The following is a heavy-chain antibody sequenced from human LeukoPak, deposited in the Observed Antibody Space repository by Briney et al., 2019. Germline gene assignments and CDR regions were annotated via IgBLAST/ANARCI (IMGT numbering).Heavy chain of an antibody. CDR1: GFTFSSYA. Sequence: GGSLRPSCAASGFTFSSYAMSWVRQAPGKGLEWVSAISGSGGSTYYTDSVKGRFTISRDNSKNTLYLQMNSLRAEDTAVYYCAKVAGYCSGGSCYRVNRAFDIWGQGTMVTVSS. V-gene: IGHV3-23*01. CDR2: ISGSGGST. J-gene: IGHJ3*02. D-gene: IGHD2-15*01. CDR3: AKVAGYCSGGSCYRVNRAFDI.